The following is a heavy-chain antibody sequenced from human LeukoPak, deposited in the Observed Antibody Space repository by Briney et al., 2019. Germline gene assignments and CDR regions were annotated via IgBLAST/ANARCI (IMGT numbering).Heavy chain of an antibody. V-gene: IGHV3-23*01. CDR1: GFTFSTYA. CDR3: AKSMTLQWRGFFDL. D-gene: IGHD6-19*01. J-gene: IGHJ2*01. CDR2: ISDSGANT. Sequence: GGSLRLSCAASGFTFSTYAMSWVRQAPGKGLEWVSTISDSGANTYYADSVRGRFTISRDNSKNTLYLQKNSLRADDTAIYYCAKSMTLQWRGFFDLWGRGTHVTASS.